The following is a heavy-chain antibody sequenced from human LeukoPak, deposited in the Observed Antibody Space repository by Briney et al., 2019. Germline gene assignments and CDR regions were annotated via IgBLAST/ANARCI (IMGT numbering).Heavy chain of an antibody. D-gene: IGHD2-21*01. CDR3: ARGHTVVRAQPFDY. CDR1: GGSISSYY. J-gene: IGHJ4*02. CDR2: IYYSGST. Sequence: SETLSLTCTVSGGSISSYYWSWIRQPPGKGLEWIGSIYYSGSTYYNPSLKSRVTISVDTSKNQFSLKLSSVTAADTAVYYCARGHTVVRAQPFDYWGQGTLVTVSS. V-gene: IGHV4-59*12.